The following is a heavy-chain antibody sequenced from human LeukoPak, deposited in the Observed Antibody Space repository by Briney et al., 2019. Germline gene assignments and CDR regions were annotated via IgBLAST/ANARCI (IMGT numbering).Heavy chain of an antibody. CDR3: ATETVTGGY. CDR1: AGSIGSYY. D-gene: IGHD3-16*01. CDR2: IYYDGYT. Sequence: SGTLSLTCTVSAGSIGSYYWSWIRQPPGKGLEWIGYIYYDGYTNYNPSHKSRVTMSVDTSKNQFSLKLSSVTAADTAVYYCATETVTGGYWGQGTLVTVSS. J-gene: IGHJ4*02. V-gene: IGHV4-59*08.